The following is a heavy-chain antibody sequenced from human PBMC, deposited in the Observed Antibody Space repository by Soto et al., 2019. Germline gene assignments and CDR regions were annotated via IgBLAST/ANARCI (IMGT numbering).Heavy chain of an antibody. J-gene: IGHJ6*02. Sequence: QVQLAESGGGVVQPGRSLRLSCAASGFTLSSYAVHWVRQAPGKGLEWVAVMSNDGNKRYYADSVKGRFTISRDNSKSTLYLQMNSLRAEDTAVYYCAKILVSAAIVSYGMDVWGQGTTVTVSS. CDR1: GFTLSSYA. CDR2: MSNDGNKR. D-gene: IGHD2-2*01. V-gene: IGHV3-30-3*01. CDR3: AKILVSAAIVSYGMDV.